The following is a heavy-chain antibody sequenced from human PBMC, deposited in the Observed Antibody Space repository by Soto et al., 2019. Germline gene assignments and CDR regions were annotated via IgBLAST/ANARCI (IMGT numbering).Heavy chain of an antibody. CDR3: ARGGYCGSPHCYGIWAFYYYGMDV. CDR1: GFTFPSYY. V-gene: IGHV1-46*01. J-gene: IGHJ6*02. CDR2: INPSGGST. Sequence: ASVKVSCKTSGFTFPSYYLHWVRQAPGQGLEWMGVINPSGGSTTYQQKLQGRVTMTRDTSTSTVYMELSSLKSDDTAVYYCARGGYCGSPHCYGIWAFYYYGMDVWGQGTTVTVSS. D-gene: IGHD2-2*01.